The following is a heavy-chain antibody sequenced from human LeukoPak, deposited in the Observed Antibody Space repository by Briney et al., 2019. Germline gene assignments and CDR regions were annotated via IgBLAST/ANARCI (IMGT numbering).Heavy chain of an antibody. CDR3: ARLGPGGHGEFDY. CDR2: ISSSGGT. CDR1: GDSISSGDYY. Sequence: PSETLSLTCTVSGDSISSGDYYWSWIRQPAGKGLEWIGRISSSGGTNYNPSLKSRVTISVDTSKNQFSLKLTSVTAADTAVYYCARLGPGGHGEFDYWGQGILVTVSS. D-gene: IGHD3-10*01. V-gene: IGHV4-61*02. J-gene: IGHJ4*02.